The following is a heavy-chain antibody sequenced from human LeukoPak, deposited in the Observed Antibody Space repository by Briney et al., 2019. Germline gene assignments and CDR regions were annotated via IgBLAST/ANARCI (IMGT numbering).Heavy chain of an antibody. Sequence: PGGSLRLSCAASGFTFSDYYMSWIRQAPGKGLEWVSYVSSSGSTIYYADSVKGRFTISRDNAKNSLYPQMNSLRAEDTAVYYCARDRHIPIAVAGTVDYWGQGTLVTVSS. CDR3: ARDRHIPIAVAGTVDY. D-gene: IGHD6-19*01. CDR2: VSSSGSTI. J-gene: IGHJ4*02. CDR1: GFTFSDYY. V-gene: IGHV3-11*01.